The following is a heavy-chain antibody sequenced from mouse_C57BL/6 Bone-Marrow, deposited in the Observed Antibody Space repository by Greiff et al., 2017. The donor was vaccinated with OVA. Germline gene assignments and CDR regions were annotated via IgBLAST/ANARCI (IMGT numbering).Heavy chain of an antibody. CDR3: ARRVTTVDWYFDV. CDR2: IDPSDSET. Sequence: QVHVKQPGAELVRPGSSVKLSCKASGYTFTSYWMHWVKQRPIQGLEWIGNIDPSDSETHYNQKFKDKATLTVDKSSSTAYMQLSSLTSEDSAVYYCARRVTTVDWYFDVWGTGTTVTVSS. V-gene: IGHV1-52*01. D-gene: IGHD1-1*01. CDR1: GYTFTSYW. J-gene: IGHJ1*03.